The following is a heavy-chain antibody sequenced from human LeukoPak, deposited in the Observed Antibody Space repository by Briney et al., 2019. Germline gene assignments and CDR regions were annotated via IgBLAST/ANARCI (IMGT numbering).Heavy chain of an antibody. V-gene: IGHV3-11*04. CDR2: ISSSSSTI. CDR3: AAGTPGYFDY. Sequence: GGSLRLSCAASGFTFGDYSMTWIRQAPGKGLEWVSYISSSSSTIYYADSVKGRFTISRDNAKNSLYLQMNSLRAEDTAVYYCAAGTPGYFDYWGQGTLVTVSS. J-gene: IGHJ4*02. D-gene: IGHD1-1*01. CDR1: GFTFGDYS.